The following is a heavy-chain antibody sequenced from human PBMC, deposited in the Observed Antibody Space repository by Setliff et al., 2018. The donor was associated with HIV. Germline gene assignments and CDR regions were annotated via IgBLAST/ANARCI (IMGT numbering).Heavy chain of an antibody. CDR2: IIPIFGTP. CDR1: GYRFTDFY. J-gene: IGHJ4*02. V-gene: IGHV1-69*05. D-gene: IGHD3-10*01. Sequence: SVKVSCKTFGYRFTDFYVSWVRQAPGQGLEWMGGIIPIFGTPNYAQRFQGRVTITTDESTSTAYMDLSSLRSEDTAVYYCARGDYCGSGNYPPPYYFDYWGQGTLVTVSS. CDR3: ARGDYCGSGNYPPPYYFDY.